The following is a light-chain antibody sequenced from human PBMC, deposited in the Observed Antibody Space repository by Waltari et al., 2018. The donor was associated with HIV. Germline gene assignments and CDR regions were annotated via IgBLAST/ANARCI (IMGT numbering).Light chain of an antibody. CDR2: EYN. V-gene: IGLV6-57*01. J-gene: IGLJ3*02. CDR3: QSYDSSKEV. Sequence: NFMLTQPHSVSESPGKTVTISCTRSSGSIASNYVQWYQQRPGSSPTTVIYEYNQRPSGVPDRFSGSSDSSSNSASLTISGLKTEDEADYYCQSYDSSKEVFGGGTKLTVL. CDR1: SGSIASNY.